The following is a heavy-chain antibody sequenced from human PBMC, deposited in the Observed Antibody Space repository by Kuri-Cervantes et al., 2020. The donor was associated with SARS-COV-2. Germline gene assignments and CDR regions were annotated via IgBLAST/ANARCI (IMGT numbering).Heavy chain of an antibody. Sequence: AAVQVSCKASGYTFISHYMHWVRQAPGQGLEWMGWMNPNSGNTGYAKKFQGRVTMTRNTSISTAYMELSSLRSEDTAVYYCARAGPGGDDAFDIWGQGTMVTVSS. V-gene: IGHV1-8*01. CDR1: GYTFISHY. CDR2: MNPNSGNT. J-gene: IGHJ3*02. CDR3: ARAGPGGDDAFDI. D-gene: IGHD1-26*01.